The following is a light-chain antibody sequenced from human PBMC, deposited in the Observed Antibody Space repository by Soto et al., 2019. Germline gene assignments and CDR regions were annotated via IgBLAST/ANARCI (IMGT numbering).Light chain of an antibody. Sequence: EIVLTQSPGTLSLSPGERATLSCRASQSVSSSYLAWYQQKPGQAPRVLIYGTSSRATGIPDRFSGSGSGTDFTLTISRLEPEDCAVYYCQHFGTSPPWTFGQGPKVDIK. CDR1: QSVSSSY. V-gene: IGKV3-20*01. CDR3: QHFGTSPPWT. CDR2: GTS. J-gene: IGKJ1*01.